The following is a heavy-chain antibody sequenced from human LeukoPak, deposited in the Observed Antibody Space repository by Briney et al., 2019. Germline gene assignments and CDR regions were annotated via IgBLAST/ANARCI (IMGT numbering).Heavy chain of an antibody. D-gene: IGHD6-13*01. Sequence: PSETLSLTCTVSGGSISSYYWSWIRQPPGKGLEWIGYIYSSGSTNYNPSLKSRVTISVDTSKNQLSLKLSSVTAADTAVYYCARQYSSSTSFDPWGQGTLVTVSS. CDR3: ARQYSSSTSFDP. CDR1: GGSISSYY. J-gene: IGHJ5*02. V-gene: IGHV4-59*08. CDR2: IYSSGST.